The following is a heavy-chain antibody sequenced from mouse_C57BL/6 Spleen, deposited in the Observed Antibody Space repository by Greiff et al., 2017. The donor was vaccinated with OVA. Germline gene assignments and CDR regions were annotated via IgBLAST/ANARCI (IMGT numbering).Heavy chain of an antibody. J-gene: IGHJ2*01. Sequence: QVQLQQSGAELVRPGASVTLSCKASGYTFTDYEMHWVKQTPVHGLEWIGAIDPETGGTAYNQKFKGKAILTADQSSSTAYMELRSLTSEDSAVYYCTRGSGYVGLDYWGQGTTLTVSS. V-gene: IGHV1-15*01. CDR1: GYTFTDYE. D-gene: IGHD3-2*02. CDR3: TRGSGYVGLDY. CDR2: IDPETGGT.